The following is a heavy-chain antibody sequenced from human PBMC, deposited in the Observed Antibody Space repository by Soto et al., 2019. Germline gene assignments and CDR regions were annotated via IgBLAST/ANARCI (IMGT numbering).Heavy chain of an antibody. Sequence: PRGSLRLSCAASGLTYSDYYMSWIRQAPGKGLEWLSYISSSGSSIYYADSVKGRFTISRDNAKNSLYLQMNNLGAEDTAVYYCAKSEAFDIWGQGTMVTVSS. CDR1: GLTYSDYY. CDR3: AKSEAFDI. V-gene: IGHV3-11*01. CDR2: ISSSGSSI. J-gene: IGHJ3*02.